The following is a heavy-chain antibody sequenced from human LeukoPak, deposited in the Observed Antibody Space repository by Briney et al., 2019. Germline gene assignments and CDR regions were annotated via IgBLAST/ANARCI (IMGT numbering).Heavy chain of an antibody. J-gene: IGHJ4*02. CDR1: GYTFNTYA. CDR2: INTNTGNP. Sequence: ASVKVSCKASGYTFNTYAMNWVRQAPGQGLQWMGWINTNTGNPTYAQGFTGRFVFSLDTSVSAAYLQISSLKAEDTAVYYCARGIGNERRVYWGQGXLXTVSS. V-gene: IGHV7-4-1*02. CDR3: ARGIGNERRVY. D-gene: IGHD1-1*01.